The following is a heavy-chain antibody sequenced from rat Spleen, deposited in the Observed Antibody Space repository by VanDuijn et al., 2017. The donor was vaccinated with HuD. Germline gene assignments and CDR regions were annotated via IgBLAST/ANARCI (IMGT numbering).Heavy chain of an antibody. CDR3: ARPAGYGYNLNWFGY. Sequence: EVQLVESGGGLVQPGRSLKLSCAASGFTFRNYDMAWVRQAPTKGLEWVASISTTGGSTYYRDSVKGRFTVSRDNAKSTLYLQMDNLRSEDTATYYCARPAGYGYNLNWFGYWGQGTLVTVSS. CDR1: GFTFRNYD. V-gene: IGHV5-25*01. D-gene: IGHD1-9*01. CDR2: ISTTGGST. J-gene: IGHJ3*01.